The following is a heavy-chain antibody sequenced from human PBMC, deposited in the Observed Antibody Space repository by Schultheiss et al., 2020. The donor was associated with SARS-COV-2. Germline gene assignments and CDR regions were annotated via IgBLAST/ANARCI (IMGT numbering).Heavy chain of an antibody. CDR3: ARRMFYYYGMDV. CDR1: DVSFSDYY. D-gene: IGHD3-10*02. CDR2: IDHSGGT. V-gene: IGHV4-34*01. J-gene: IGHJ6*02. Sequence: SETLSLTCAVSDVSFSDYYWTWIRQPPGKGLEWIGEIDHSGGTNYNPSLKSRVTILVDTSKNHLSLNLTSVTAADTAVYFCARRMFYYYGMDVWGQGTTVTVSS.